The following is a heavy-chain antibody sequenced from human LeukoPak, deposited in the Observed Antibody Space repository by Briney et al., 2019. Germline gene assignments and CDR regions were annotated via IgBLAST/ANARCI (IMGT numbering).Heavy chain of an antibody. Sequence: SETLSLTCTVSGGSISSSSYYWGWIRQPAGKGLEWIGRIYTSGSTNYNPSLKSRVTMSVDTSKNQFSLKLSSVTAADTAVYYCARDSGDCSSTSCYKIYYYYMDVWGKGTTVTVSS. CDR2: IYTSGST. J-gene: IGHJ6*03. V-gene: IGHV4-61*02. CDR1: GGSISSSSYY. CDR3: ARDSGDCSSTSCYKIYYYYMDV. D-gene: IGHD2-2*01.